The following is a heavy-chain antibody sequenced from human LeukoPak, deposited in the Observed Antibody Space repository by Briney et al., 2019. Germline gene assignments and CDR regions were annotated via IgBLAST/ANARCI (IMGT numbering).Heavy chain of an antibody. Sequence: GGSLRLSCAASGFTFSSYGMHWVRQAPGKGLEWVAVIWYDGSNKYYADSVKGRFTISRDNSKNTLYLQMNSLRAEDTAVYYCAKDLGFRVGATAGGDYWGQGTLVTVPS. V-gene: IGHV3-33*06. J-gene: IGHJ4*02. CDR2: IWYDGSNK. D-gene: IGHD1-26*01. CDR1: GFTFSSYG. CDR3: AKDLGFRVGATAGGDY.